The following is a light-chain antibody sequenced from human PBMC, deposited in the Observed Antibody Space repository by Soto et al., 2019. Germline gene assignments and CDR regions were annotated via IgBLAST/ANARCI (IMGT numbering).Light chain of an antibody. CDR3: QQYGSTPGT. Sequence: EIVVTQSPDTLSLSPGERATLSCRTSQSLTTTYLAWYQHKPGQAPRLLIYGASSRATGIPDRFSGSGSGTDFTLTISRLEPEEFAVYYCQQYGSTPGTFGQGTKVEIK. CDR1: QSLTTTY. J-gene: IGKJ1*01. V-gene: IGKV3-20*01. CDR2: GAS.